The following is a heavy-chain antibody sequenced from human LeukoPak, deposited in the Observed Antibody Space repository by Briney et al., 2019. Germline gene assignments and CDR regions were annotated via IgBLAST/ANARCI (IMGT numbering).Heavy chain of an antibody. Sequence: QTGGSLRLSCAASGFIFSNYWMTWVRQAPGKGLEWVAHIRQDGSERHYVDSVKDRFTISRDNAKNSLDLQMDSLRAEDTAVYYCARDWGSTGYDPYDSWGQGTLVTVSS. CDR1: GFIFSNYW. V-gene: IGHV3-7*01. D-gene: IGHD5-12*01. CDR2: IRQDGSER. J-gene: IGHJ4*02. CDR3: ARDWGSTGYDPYDS.